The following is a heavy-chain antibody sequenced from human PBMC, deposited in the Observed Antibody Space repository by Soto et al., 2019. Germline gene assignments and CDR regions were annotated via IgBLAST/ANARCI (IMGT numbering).Heavy chain of an antibody. J-gene: IGHJ4*02. D-gene: IGHD3-22*01. CDR2: ISTYNGNT. V-gene: IGHV1-18*01. Sequence: QVQLVQSGAEVKKPGASVKVSCKASGYTFITYGVSWVRQAPGQGLDWLGWISTYNGNTRYVERLQGRVTMTTDTTTNTAYMELMNLRSDDTAGYYCARGPTDYYDNSANYLLDYWGQGTLVTVSS. CDR3: ARGPTDYYDNSANYLLDY. CDR1: GYTFITYG.